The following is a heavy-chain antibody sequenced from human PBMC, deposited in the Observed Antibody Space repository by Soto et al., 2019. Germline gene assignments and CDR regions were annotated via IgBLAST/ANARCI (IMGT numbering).Heavy chain of an antibody. CDR3: AREGCSGGSCPVSWNYYYYMDV. Sequence: GGSLRLSCAASGFTFSSYSMNWVRQAPGKGLEWVSSISSSSSYIYYADSVKGRFTISRNNAKNSLYLQMNSLRAEDTAVYYCAREGCSGGSCPVSWNYYYYMDVWGKGTTVTVSS. CDR2: ISSSSSYI. D-gene: IGHD2-15*01. J-gene: IGHJ6*03. CDR1: GFTFSSYS. V-gene: IGHV3-21*01.